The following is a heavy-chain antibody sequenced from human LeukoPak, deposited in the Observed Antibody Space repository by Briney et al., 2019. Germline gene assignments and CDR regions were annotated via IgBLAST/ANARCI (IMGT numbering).Heavy chain of an antibody. Sequence: WETLSLTFTVSGGSISSYYWSWIRQPAGKGLEWIGRIYTSGSTNYNPSLKSRVTMSVDTSKNQFSLKLSAVTAADTAVYYCARDAYFDWAYYFDYWGQGTLVTVSS. CDR2: IYTSGST. CDR3: ARDAYFDWAYYFDY. CDR1: GGSISSYY. V-gene: IGHV4-4*07. J-gene: IGHJ4*02. D-gene: IGHD3-9*01.